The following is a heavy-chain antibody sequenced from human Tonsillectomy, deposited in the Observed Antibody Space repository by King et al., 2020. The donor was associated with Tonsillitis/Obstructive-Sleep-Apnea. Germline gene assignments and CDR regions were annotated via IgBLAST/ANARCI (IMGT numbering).Heavy chain of an antibody. CDR1: GFIFNNFG. CDR2: IWDDGTNK. V-gene: IGHV3-33*03. CDR3: ARLSGSYYFDY. J-gene: IGHJ4*02. Sequence: VQLVESGGGVVQPGRSLRLSCAASGFIFNNFGMLWVRQTPGKGLEWGALIWDDGTNKYYADSVKGRFTISRDSSKKTLYLQMSSLRAEDTAVYYCARLSGSYYFDYWGQGTLVTVSS. D-gene: IGHD1-26*01.